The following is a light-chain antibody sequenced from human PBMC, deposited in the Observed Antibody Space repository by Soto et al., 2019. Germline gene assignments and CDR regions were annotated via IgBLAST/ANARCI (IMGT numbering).Light chain of an antibody. CDR2: DTS. J-gene: IGKJ1*01. V-gene: IGKV3-15*01. CDR1: QSVSSS. CDR3: QQYVHWPPGA. Sequence: EIVVTQSPATLSVSPGERVTLSCWASQSVSSSLAWYQQRPGQAPRLLIYDTSTRAAGIAARFSGSGPGTEFTLTISSLQSEDSAVYYCQQYVHWPPGAFGQGTTVEIK.